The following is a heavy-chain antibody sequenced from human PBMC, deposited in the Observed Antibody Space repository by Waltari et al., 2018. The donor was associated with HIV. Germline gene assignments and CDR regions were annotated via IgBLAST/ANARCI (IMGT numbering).Heavy chain of an antibody. CDR3: ARGGFYGSGSKVN. V-gene: IGHV3-7*04. Sequence: EVQLVESGGGWVQPGGALIPSCPASGCTFCSAWMSWVRQVQGKGLEWVANIKQDGRDKYYVDSVNGRFTISRDNAENSLYLQMNSLRAEDTAVYYCARGGFYGSGSKVNWGQGTLVTVSS. J-gene: IGHJ4*02. CDR2: IKQDGRDK. CDR1: GCTFCSAW. D-gene: IGHD3-10*01.